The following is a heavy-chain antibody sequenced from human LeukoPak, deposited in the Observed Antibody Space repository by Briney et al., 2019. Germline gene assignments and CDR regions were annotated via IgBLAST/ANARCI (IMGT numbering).Heavy chain of an antibody. V-gene: IGHV3-9*01. Sequence: AGRSLRLSCAASGFTFDDYAMHWVRQAPGKGLEWVSGISWNSGDIGYADSVKGRFTISRDNAKNSLYLQMNSLTAEDTAVYYCAKDPAYYDTSNYYGGFDYWGQGTLVTVSS. D-gene: IGHD3-22*01. CDR2: ISWNSGDI. CDR1: GFTFDDYA. J-gene: IGHJ4*02. CDR3: AKDPAYYDTSNYYGGFDY.